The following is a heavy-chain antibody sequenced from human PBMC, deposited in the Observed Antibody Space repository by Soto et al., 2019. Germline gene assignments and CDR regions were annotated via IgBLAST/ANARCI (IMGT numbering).Heavy chain of an antibody. J-gene: IGHJ6*02. V-gene: IGHV1-24*01. CDR1: GYSLTELS. CDR3: ASLGFSMVRGVIYYYYGMKV. Sequence: ASVKVSCKVSGYSLTELSIHWVRQAPGKGLEWMGGLDPGDGETVYAQKFQGRVTLTEDTPTDTAYMELSSLRSEDTAVYYCASLGFSMVRGVIYYYYGMKVWGLGTTVTVSS. CDR2: LDPGDGET. D-gene: IGHD3-10*01.